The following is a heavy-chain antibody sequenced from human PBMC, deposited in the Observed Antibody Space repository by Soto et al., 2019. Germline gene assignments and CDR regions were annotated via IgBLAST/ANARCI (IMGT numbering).Heavy chain of an antibody. V-gene: IGHV4-59*08. CDR3: ASHGYCSSTSCYAIDY. CDR2: IYYSGST. Sequence: SETRSLTCPVSSGSICSYCSSWNRQPPGKGLEWIGYIYYSGSTNYNPSLKSRVTISVDTSKNQFSLKLSSVTAADTAVYYCASHGYCSSTSCYAIDYWGQGTLVTVSS. J-gene: IGHJ4*02. CDR1: SGSICSYC. D-gene: IGHD2-2*01.